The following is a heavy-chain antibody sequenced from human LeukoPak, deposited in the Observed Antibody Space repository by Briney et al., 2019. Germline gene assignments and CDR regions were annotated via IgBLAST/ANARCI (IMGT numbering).Heavy chain of an antibody. V-gene: IGHV1-2*02. J-gene: IGHJ4*02. CDR3: AREYGGGTYYYDSSGYHQPFDY. D-gene: IGHD3-22*01. CDR2: INSNSGGT. Sequence: ASVKVSCKASGYTFTGYYMHWVRQVPGQGLEWMGWINSNSGGTNYAQKFQGRVTMTRDTSISTAYMELSRLRSDDTAVYYCAREYGGGTYYYDSSGYHQPFDYWGQGTLVTVSS. CDR1: GYTFTGYY.